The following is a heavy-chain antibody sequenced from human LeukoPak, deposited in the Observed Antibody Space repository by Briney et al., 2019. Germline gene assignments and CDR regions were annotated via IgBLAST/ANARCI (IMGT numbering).Heavy chain of an antibody. CDR3: ARGNTVSGDY. J-gene: IGHJ4*02. Sequence: ASVKVSCKASGYTFTTFDVNWVRQATGQGLEWLGWMSPRSGATGYAQKFQSRVTMTRDTSTNTAYMELTNLRSDDTAVYYCARGNTVSGDYWGQGTLVTVSS. CDR2: MSPRSGAT. D-gene: IGHD1-26*01. V-gene: IGHV1-8*01. CDR1: GYTFTTFD.